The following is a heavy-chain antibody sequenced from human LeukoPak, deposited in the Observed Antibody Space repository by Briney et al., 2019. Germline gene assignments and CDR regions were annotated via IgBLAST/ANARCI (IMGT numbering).Heavy chain of an antibody. D-gene: IGHD3-3*01. J-gene: IGHJ4*02. CDR3: ARGGMSGHHPVDY. CDR2: INPNSGGT. CDR1: GYTFTGYY. V-gene: IGHV1-2*06. Sequence: EASVKVSCKASGYTFTGYYMHWVRQAPGQGLEWMGRINPNSGGTNYAQKFQGRVTMTRDTSISTAYMELRSLRSDDTAVYYCARGGMSGHHPVDYWGQGTLVTVSS.